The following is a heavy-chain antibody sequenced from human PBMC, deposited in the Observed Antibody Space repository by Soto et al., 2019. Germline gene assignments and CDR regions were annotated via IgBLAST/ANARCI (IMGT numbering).Heavy chain of an antibody. CDR1: GFTFSSYV. J-gene: IGHJ6*02. CDR2: ISYDGSNK. Sequence: XLRRSCSSSGFTFSSYVMHWVRQGQDKGLEWVAVISYDGSNKYYADSVKGRFTISRDNSKNTLYLQMNSLRAEDTAVYYCAKAILRFLEWLPDGNYYYGMDVWGQGTTVTVSS. V-gene: IGHV3-30*18. CDR3: AKAILRFLEWLPDGNYYYGMDV. D-gene: IGHD3-3*01.